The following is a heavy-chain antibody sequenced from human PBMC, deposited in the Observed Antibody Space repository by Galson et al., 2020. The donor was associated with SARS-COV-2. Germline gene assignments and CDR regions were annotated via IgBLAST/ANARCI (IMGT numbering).Heavy chain of an antibody. D-gene: IGHD2-21*01. Sequence: GESLKISCAASGFTFSDNYMSWVRQAPGKGLEWVANINERGNEQYYADSVRGRFTISRDNAKNSLFLQMGTLGVDDTAMYYCARFPRGGAGTFDYWGQGILVAVSS. J-gene: IGHJ4*02. CDR3: ARFPRGGAGTFDY. CDR2: INERGNEQ. V-gene: IGHV3-7*01. CDR1: GFTFSDNY.